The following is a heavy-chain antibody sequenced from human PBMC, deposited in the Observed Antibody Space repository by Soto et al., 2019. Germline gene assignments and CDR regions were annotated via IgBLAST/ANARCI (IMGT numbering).Heavy chain of an antibody. CDR1: GYTFTTHG. D-gene: IGHD2-15*01. J-gene: IGHJ5*02. V-gene: IGHV1-18*01. CDR3: ARDLGYCRSGTCYREWFDP. Sequence: QVQLVQSGAEVKKPGASVKVSCKASGYTFTTHGISWVRQVPGQGLEWMGWVRGDNGHTNYAQSLQGRVTMTTDTSTNTAYMELRSLQSDDPAVYYWARDLGYCRSGTCYREWFDPWGQGTLVTVSS. CDR2: VRGDNGHT.